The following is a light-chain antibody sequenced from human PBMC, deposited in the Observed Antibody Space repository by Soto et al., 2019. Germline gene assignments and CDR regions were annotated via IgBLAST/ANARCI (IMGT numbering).Light chain of an antibody. CDR3: LLYYGGAWV. CDR2: STS. Sequence: QTVVTQEPSLTVSPGGTVTLTCASSTGAVTSGYYPNWFQQKPGQAPRALISSTSNKHSWTPARFSGSLLGGKAALTLSGVQPEVEAEYYCLLYYGGAWVFGGGTKLTVL. V-gene: IGLV7-43*01. J-gene: IGLJ2*01. CDR1: TGAVTSGYY.